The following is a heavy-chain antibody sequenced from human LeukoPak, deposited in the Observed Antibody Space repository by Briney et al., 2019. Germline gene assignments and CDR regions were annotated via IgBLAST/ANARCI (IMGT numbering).Heavy chain of an antibody. CDR1: GFTVSSNY. V-gene: IGHV3-48*04. D-gene: IGHD2-15*01. J-gene: IGHJ4*02. Sequence: PGGSLRLSCAASGFTVSSNYMSWVRQAPGRGLEWGSGISWNSGSIGYADSVKGRFTISRDNAKNSLYLQMNSLRAEDTAVYYCARDPDIVVVVAATPPGYFDYWGQGTLVTVSS. CDR2: ISWNSGSI. CDR3: ARDPDIVVVVAATPPGYFDY.